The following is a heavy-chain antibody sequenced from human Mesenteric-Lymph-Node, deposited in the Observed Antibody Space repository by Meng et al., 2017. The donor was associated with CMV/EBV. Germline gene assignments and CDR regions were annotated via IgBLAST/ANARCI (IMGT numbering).Heavy chain of an antibody. CDR3: ARADGNYIDY. V-gene: IGHV4-59*01. CDR2: IYYSGTT. Sequence: SETLSLTCTVSGGSISSYHWNWIRQPPGKGLEWIGYIYYSGTTNYNPSLKSRVTVSRDTSKNQFSLRLSSVTAADTAVYYCARADGNYIDYWGQGTLVTVSS. D-gene: IGHD4-17*01. J-gene: IGHJ4*02. CDR1: GGSISSYH.